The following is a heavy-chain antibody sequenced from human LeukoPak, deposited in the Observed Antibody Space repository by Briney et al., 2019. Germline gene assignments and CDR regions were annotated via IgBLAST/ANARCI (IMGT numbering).Heavy chain of an antibody. CDR1: GFTFSSYG. CDR2: IRYDGSNK. J-gene: IGHJ6*03. V-gene: IGHV3-30*02. CDR3: AKDMEYYDFWSGYYYYYYMDV. Sequence: GRCLRLSCAASGFTFSSYGMHWVRPAPSKGLEWVAFIRYDGSNKYYADSVKCRFTISRDNSKNTLCLQMNRLRAEHTAVYYCAKDMEYYDFWSGYYYYYYMDVWGKGTTVTVSS. D-gene: IGHD3-3*01.